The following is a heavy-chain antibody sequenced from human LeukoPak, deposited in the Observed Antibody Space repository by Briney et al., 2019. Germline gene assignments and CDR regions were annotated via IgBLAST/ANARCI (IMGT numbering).Heavy chain of an antibody. CDR2: IRTSAEGANYA. CDR1: GFSFTDYP. J-gene: IGHJ4*02. V-gene: IGHV3-48*02. D-gene: IGHD3-9*01. CDR3: ASDQRYAFDY. Sequence: GGSLRLSCATSGFSFTDYPMNWVRQAPGKGLEWVSNIRTSAEGANYAYYADSVKGRVTISRDDAKNTLYLHMNSLRDDDAAVYYCASDQRYAFDYWGQGILVTVSS.